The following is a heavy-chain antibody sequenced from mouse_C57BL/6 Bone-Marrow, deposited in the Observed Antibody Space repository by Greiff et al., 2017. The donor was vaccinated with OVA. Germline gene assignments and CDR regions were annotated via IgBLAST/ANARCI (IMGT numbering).Heavy chain of an antibody. CDR3: ARGGSCLLWLRHYAMDY. D-gene: IGHD2-2*01. J-gene: IGHJ4*01. V-gene: IGHV1-66*01. CDR1: GYSFTSYY. Sequence: QVQLKESGPELVKPGASVKISCKASGYSFTSYYIHWVKQRPGQGLEWIGWIYPGSGNTKYNEKFKGKATLTADTSSSTAYMQLSSLTSEDSAVYYCARGGSCLLWLRHYAMDYWGQGTSVTVSS. CDR2: IYPGSGNT.